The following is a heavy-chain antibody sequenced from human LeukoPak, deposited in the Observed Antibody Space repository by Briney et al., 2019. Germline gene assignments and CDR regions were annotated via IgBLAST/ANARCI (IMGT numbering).Heavy chain of an antibody. Sequence: GGSLRLSCAASGFTFSSYSMNWVRQAPGKGLEWVSYISSSSSTIYYADSVKGRFTISRDNPGNVVYLQMDSLRAEDTAVYYCSRVAQSGPTGWFDPWGQGTLVTVSS. D-gene: IGHD1-1*01. J-gene: IGHJ5*02. V-gene: IGHV3-48*04. CDR1: GFTFSSYS. CDR3: SRVAQSGPTGWFDP. CDR2: ISSSSSTI.